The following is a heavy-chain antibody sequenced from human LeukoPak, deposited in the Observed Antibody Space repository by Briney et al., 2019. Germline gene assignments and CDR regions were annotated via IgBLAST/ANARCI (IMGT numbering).Heavy chain of an antibody. CDR3: TRAASSGPLFTYHMDV. Sequence: SETLSLTCTVSGGSISSYYWSWIRQPPGKGLEWIGFIYYSGSTNYNPSLKSRVTISVDTSKKQFSLKLRSVTAADTAVYYCTRAASSGPLFTYHMDVWGKGTTVTVSS. CDR2: IYYSGST. J-gene: IGHJ6*03. V-gene: IGHV4-59*01. CDR1: GGSISSYY. D-gene: IGHD3-22*01.